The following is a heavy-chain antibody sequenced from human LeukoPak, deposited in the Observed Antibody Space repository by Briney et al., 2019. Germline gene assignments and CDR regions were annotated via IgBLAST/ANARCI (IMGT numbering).Heavy chain of an antibody. CDR3: ARPTEMATIRDAFDI. Sequence: GGPLRLSCVASGFNFSTYWMHWVRQAPGKGLVWVSRISINGSSTAYADSVKGRFTISRDNAKNTLYLQMNSLRAEDTAVYYCARPTEMATIRDAFDIWGQGTMVTVPS. J-gene: IGHJ3*02. V-gene: IGHV3-74*01. CDR1: GFNFSTYW. CDR2: ISINGSST. D-gene: IGHD5-24*01.